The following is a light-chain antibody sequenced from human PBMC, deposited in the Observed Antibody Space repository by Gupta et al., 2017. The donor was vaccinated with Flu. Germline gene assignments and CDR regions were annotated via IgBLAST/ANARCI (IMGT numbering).Light chain of an antibody. Sequence: DIVMTQSPDSPAVSLGVRATIKCKSIQPVLYSADNRYYLPWYQQRPGQPPKLLIAWASTRESGVPRRCSGSGSGTVFTTTSSTLQAEDVAVYCRQHKDRVPKTFGQGTKVEIK. CDR1: QPVLYSADNRYY. J-gene: IGKJ1*01. V-gene: IGKV4-1*01. CDR2: WAS. CDR3: QHKDRVPKT.